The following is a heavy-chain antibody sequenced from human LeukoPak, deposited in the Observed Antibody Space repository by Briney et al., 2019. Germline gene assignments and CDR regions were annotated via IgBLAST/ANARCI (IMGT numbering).Heavy chain of an antibody. D-gene: IGHD6-13*01. J-gene: IGHJ4*02. V-gene: IGHV3-30*04. CDR3: ARDRETAADYYFDY. Sequence: GGSLRLSCAACGFTFVKHALHWVGQSPGKGGEGVAVISYVGNDKQYAESVKRRVTISRDNSKNTVSLQMDPLGPEDTAVYYCARDRETAADYYFDYWGQGTLVTVSS. CDR2: ISYVGNDK. CDR1: GFTFVKHA.